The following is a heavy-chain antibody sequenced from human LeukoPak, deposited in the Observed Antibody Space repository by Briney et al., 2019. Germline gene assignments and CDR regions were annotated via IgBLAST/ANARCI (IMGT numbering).Heavy chain of an antibody. CDR1: GGTFSSYA. V-gene: IGHV1-69*13. Sequence: SVKVSCKASGGTFSSYAISWVRQAPGQGLEWMGGIIPIFGTANYAQKFQGRVTISADESTSTAYMELSSLRSEDTAVYYCARDCGGNCDDAFDIWGQGTMVTVSS. CDR3: ARDCGGNCDDAFDI. J-gene: IGHJ3*02. D-gene: IGHD4-23*01. CDR2: IIPIFGTA.